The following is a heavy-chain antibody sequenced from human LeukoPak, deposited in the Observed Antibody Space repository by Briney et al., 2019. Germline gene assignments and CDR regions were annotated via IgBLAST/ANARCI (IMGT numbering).Heavy chain of an antibody. Sequence: GGSLRLSRLASEFTFTNYLMSWVRQAPGKGLEWVAYINQHGSETFYVDSVKGRFTISRDNTHNSLYLQMNSLRPEDTALYYCVRDAGYSGYMINDIWGQGTMVTVSS. D-gene: IGHD5-12*01. CDR1: EFTFTNYL. CDR3: VRDAGYSGYMINDI. V-gene: IGHV3-7*01. J-gene: IGHJ3*02. CDR2: INQHGSET.